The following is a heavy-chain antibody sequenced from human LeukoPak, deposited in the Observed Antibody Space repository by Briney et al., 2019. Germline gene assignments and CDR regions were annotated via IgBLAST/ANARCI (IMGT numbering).Heavy chain of an antibody. J-gene: IGHJ4*02. CDR1: GYTFTSYA. V-gene: IGHV1-69*13. D-gene: IGHD5-18*01. Sequence: SVKVSCKASGYTFTSYAISWVRQAPGQGLEWMGGIIPIFGTANYAQKYQGRVTITADESTSTAYMELSSLRSEDTAVYYCARDPVGYSYGCLDYWGQGTLVTVSS. CDR2: IIPIFGTA. CDR3: ARDPVGYSYGCLDY.